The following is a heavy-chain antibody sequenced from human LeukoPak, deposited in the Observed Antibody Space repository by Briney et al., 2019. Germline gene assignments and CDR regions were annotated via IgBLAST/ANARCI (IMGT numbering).Heavy chain of an antibody. CDR3: ARVDSGSACAS. CDR1: GFLVSSYS. D-gene: IGHD6-19*01. J-gene: IGHJ1*01. CDR2: ISKNGENT. V-gene: IGHV3-64*01. Sequence: GGSLRLSCAASGFLVSSYSMHWVRQAPGKGVEFVSAISKNGENTYYANSVKGRFTISRDISKNTRYLQMGSLRPDDMAVYYCARVDSGSACASWGQGILVTVSS.